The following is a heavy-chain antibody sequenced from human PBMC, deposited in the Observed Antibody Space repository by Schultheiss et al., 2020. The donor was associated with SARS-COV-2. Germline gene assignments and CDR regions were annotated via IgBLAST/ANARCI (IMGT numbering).Heavy chain of an antibody. J-gene: IGHJ5*02. V-gene: IGHV3-30*07. CDR1: GFTFSSYT. CDR3: ARDRDYYDSSGYSNWFDP. Sequence: GGSLRLSCAASGFTFSSYTMHWVRQAPGKGLEWVAVIWYDGSNKYYADSVKGRFTISRDNSKNTLYLQMNSLRAEDTAVYYCARDRDYYDSSGYSNWFDPWGQGTLVTVSS. D-gene: IGHD3-22*01. CDR2: IWYDGSNK.